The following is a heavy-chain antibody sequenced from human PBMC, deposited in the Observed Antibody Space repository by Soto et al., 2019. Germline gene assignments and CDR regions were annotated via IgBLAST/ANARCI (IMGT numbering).Heavy chain of an antibody. Sequence: EVQLLESGGGLVQPGGSLRLSCAVSGFTFSSYVMSWVRQAPGKGLEWVSSISGTGGSTYYADSVKGRFTISRDNSKNTLYLQMNSLRADDTAVYYCAKVGYYDSSGHNWFDPWGQGTLVTVS. CDR2: ISGTGGST. J-gene: IGHJ5*02. D-gene: IGHD3-22*01. CDR1: GFTFSSYV. V-gene: IGHV3-23*01. CDR3: AKVGYYDSSGHNWFDP.